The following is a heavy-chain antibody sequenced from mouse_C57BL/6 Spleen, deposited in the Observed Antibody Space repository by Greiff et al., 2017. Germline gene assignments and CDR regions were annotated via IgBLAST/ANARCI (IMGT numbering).Heavy chain of an antibody. CDR1: GYTFTDYN. CDR2: INPNNGGT. CDR3: ASRGGSSFFYFDS. J-gene: IGHJ2*01. V-gene: IGHV1-18*01. Sequence: VQLQQSGPELVKPGASVKISCKASGYTFTDYNMDWVKQSHGKSLEWIGDINPNNGGTIYNQKFKGKATLTVDKSSSTAYMELRNLTSEDTAVCYCASRGGSSFFYFDSWGQGTTLTVSS. D-gene: IGHD1-1*01.